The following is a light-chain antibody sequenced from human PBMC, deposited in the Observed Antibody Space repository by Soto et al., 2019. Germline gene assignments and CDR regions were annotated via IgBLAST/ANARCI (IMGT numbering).Light chain of an antibody. CDR3: QQRSNWPIT. CDR2: DVS. CDR1: QTVSSNS. V-gene: IGKV3D-20*02. J-gene: IGKJ5*01. Sequence: EIVLTQSPGTLSLSPGERATLSCRASQTVSSNSLAWYQQKAGQAPRVLIFDVSTRATGIPDRFSGSGSGTDFTLTISSLEPEDFAVYYCQQRSNWPITFGQGTRLEIK.